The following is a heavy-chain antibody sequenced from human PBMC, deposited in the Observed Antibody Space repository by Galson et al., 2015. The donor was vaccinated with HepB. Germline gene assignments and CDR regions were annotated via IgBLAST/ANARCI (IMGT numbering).Heavy chain of an antibody. CDR2: ISANRLYT. CDR1: GFTFSDYY. D-gene: IGHD4-17*01. CDR3: ARVPDADYGAHTHFDH. J-gene: IGHJ4*02. V-gene: IGHV3-11*06. Sequence: SLRLSCAVSGFTFSDYYMSWIRQAPGKGLEWISYISANRLYTNYADSVKGRFTVSRDNVKTDLYLQTDGLRVEDTAVYYCARVPDADYGAHTHFDHWGQGALVTVST.